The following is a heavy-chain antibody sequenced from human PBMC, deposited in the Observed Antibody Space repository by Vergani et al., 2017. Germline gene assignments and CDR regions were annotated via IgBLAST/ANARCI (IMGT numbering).Heavy chain of an antibody. CDR1: GDAISRDTYS. D-gene: IGHD6-6*01. Sequence: QLQESDSRLVNPSQTLSLTCTLSGDAISRDTYSWNWVRQPPGKPLEWIGRIYTSESTNYNPSLKSRVTMSVDTSKNQFSLKLSSVTAADTAVYYCAREYSSSVGFLAYWGQGTLVTVSS. CDR2: IYTSEST. J-gene: IGHJ4*02. CDR3: AREYSSSVGFLAY. V-gene: IGHV4-61*02.